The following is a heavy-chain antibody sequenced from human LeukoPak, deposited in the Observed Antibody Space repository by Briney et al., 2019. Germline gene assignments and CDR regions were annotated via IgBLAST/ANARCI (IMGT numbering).Heavy chain of an antibody. Sequence: GGSLRLSCAAFGFTFSSYAMSWVRQAPGKGLEWVSAISGSGGSTYYADSVKGRFTISRDNSKNTLYLQMNSLRAEDTAVYYCAKLVLGSNYYDSGGYSSSVDYWGQGTLVTVSS. CDR3: AKLVLGSNYYDSGGYSSSVDY. V-gene: IGHV3-23*01. CDR1: GFTFSSYA. D-gene: IGHD3-22*01. J-gene: IGHJ4*02. CDR2: ISGSGGST.